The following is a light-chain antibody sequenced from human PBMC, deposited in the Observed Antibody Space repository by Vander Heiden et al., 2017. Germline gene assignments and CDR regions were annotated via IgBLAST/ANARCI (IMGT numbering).Light chain of an antibody. CDR1: KLGDKY. J-gene: IGLJ2*01. CDR2: QDS. Sequence: SYELTQPPSVSVSPGQTASITCSGDKLGDKYACWYQQKPGQSPVLVIYQDSEPPSGIPERFSGSNSGNTATLTISGTQTMDEAVSYSQAWDSSIVVFGGGTTLTAL. CDR3: QAWDSSIVV. V-gene: IGLV3-1*01.